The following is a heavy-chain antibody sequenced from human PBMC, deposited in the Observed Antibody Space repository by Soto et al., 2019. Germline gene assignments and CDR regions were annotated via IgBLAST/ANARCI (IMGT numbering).Heavy chain of an antibody. D-gene: IGHD7-27*01. V-gene: IGHV1-18*04. CDR3: ARGLGTNGLDV. J-gene: IGHJ6*02. CDR1: GYKFITYG. CDR2: ISTYSGNT. Sequence: QIQLVQSGGEVKKPGASVKVSCKASGYKFITYGITWVRQAPGQGLEWMGGISTYSGNTDYAQSFQDRGTLTPDLSASTVYMELGSLRSDDTAVYYCARGLGTNGLDVWGQGTTGTVSS.